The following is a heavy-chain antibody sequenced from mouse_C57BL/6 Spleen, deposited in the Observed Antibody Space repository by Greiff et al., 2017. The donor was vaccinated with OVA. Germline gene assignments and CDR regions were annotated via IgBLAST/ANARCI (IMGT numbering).Heavy chain of an antibody. D-gene: IGHD1-1*01. V-gene: IGHV1-26*01. J-gene: IGHJ1*03. Sequence: EVQLQQSGPELVKPGASVKISCKASGYTFTDYYMNWVKQSHGKSLEWIGDINPNNGGTSYNQKFKGKATLTVDKSSSTAYMELRSLTSEDSAVYYCARYGASSSYRYFDVWGTGTTVTVSS. CDR3: ARYGASSSYRYFDV. CDR2: INPNNGGT. CDR1: GYTFTDYY.